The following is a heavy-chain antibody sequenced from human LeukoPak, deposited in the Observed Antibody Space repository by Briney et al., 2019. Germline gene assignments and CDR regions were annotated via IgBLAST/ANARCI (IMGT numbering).Heavy chain of an antibody. D-gene: IGHD3-22*01. CDR1: GGSISSYY. Sequence: SETLSLTCTVSGGSISSYYWSWIRQPPGKGLEWIEYIYYSGSTNYNPSLKSRVTISVDTSKNQFSLKLSSVTAADTAVYYCAREGNDSSGYSDAFDIWGQGTMVTVSS. CDR2: IYYSGST. V-gene: IGHV4-59*01. CDR3: AREGNDSSGYSDAFDI. J-gene: IGHJ3*02.